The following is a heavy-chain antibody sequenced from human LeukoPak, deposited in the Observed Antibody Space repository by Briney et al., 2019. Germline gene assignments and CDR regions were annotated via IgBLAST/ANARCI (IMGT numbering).Heavy chain of an antibody. J-gene: IGHJ4*02. CDR2: ISRSGATI. D-gene: IGHD2-21*02. V-gene: IGHV3-48*03. CDR3: SRDRGGGDIYFDY. Sequence: QPGGSLRLSCAASGFTFSSYGMNWVRQAPGKGPEWISYISRSGATIYYADSVKGRFTISRDNAKNSLYLQMSSLGAEDTAIYYCSRDRGGGDIYFDYRGQGTLVTVSS. CDR1: GFTFSSYG.